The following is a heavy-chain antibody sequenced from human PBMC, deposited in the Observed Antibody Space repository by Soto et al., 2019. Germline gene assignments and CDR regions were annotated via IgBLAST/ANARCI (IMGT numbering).Heavy chain of an antibody. CDR3: AKEIRAYSSSWSFDY. D-gene: IGHD6-13*01. CDR1: GFTFSSYG. CDR2: ISYDGSIQ. Sequence: QVQLVESGGGVVQPGRSLRLSCAASGFTFSSYGMHWVRQAPGEGLEWVVVISYDGSIQYYTDSAKGRFTISIDNSKSTLYLQMNSLRAEDTAVYYCAKEIRAYSSSWSFDYWGQGTLVTVSS. J-gene: IGHJ4*02. V-gene: IGHV3-30*18.